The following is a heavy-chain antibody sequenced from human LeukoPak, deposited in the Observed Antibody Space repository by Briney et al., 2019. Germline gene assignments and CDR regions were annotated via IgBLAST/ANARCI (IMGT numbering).Heavy chain of an antibody. Sequence: GGTLRLSCAASGFTFSSYGMSWVRQAPGKGLEWVSTISGSGGSTYYADSVKGRFTISRDNAKNSLYLQMNSLRAEDTAVYYCARDKGDDWGFMLGAFDIWGQGAMVTVSS. CDR2: ISGSGGST. V-gene: IGHV3-23*01. D-gene: IGHD3-16*01. CDR3: ARDKGDDWGFMLGAFDI. J-gene: IGHJ3*02. CDR1: GFTFSSYG.